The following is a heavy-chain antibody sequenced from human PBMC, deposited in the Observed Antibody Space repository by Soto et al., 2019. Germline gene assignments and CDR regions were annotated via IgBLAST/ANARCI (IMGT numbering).Heavy chain of an antibody. Sequence: ASVKVSCKASGYTFTGYYMHWVRQAPGQGLEWMGWINPNSGGTNYAQKFQGWVTMTRDTSISTAYMELSRLRSDDTAVYYCARGGKYYDFWSGYPFDPWGQGTLVTSPQ. D-gene: IGHD3-3*01. V-gene: IGHV1-2*04. J-gene: IGHJ5*02. CDR2: INPNSGGT. CDR3: ARGGKYYDFWSGYPFDP. CDR1: GYTFTGYY.